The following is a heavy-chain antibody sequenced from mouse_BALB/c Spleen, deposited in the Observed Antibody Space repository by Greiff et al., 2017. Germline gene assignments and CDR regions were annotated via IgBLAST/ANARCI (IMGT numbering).Heavy chain of an antibody. CDR1: GFTFTSYW. Sequence: VQLVQSGAELARPGASVKLSCEASGFTFTSYWMQWVRQRPGQGLEWIGAIYPGDGDTRYTQKFKGKATLTADKSSSTAYMQLSSLASEDSAVYYCARSGGNYGGFAYWGQGTLVTVSA. J-gene: IGHJ3*01. D-gene: IGHD2-1*01. CDR2: IYPGDGDT. CDR3: ARSGGNYGGFAY. V-gene: IGHV1-87*01.